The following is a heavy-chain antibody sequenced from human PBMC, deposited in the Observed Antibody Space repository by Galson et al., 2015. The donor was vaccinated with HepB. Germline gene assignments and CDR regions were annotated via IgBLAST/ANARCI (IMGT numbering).Heavy chain of an antibody. CDR3: ARYVGASNFDF. D-gene: IGHD1-26*01. CDR1: GFTFSDYY. V-gene: IGHV3-11*01. Sequence: SLRLSCAASGFTFSDYYMAWIRQAPGKGLECVSYISSSGSGISYADSVRGRFTISRDNAKNSLSLQLTGLRADDTAVYYCARYVGASNFDFWGQGALVTVSS. J-gene: IGHJ4*02. CDR2: ISSSGSGI.